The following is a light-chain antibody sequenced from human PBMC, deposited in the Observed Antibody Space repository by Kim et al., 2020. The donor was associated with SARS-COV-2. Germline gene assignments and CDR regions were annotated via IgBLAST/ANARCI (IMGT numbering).Light chain of an antibody. V-gene: IGKV3-11*01. CDR1: QSVSSR. CDR2: STS. CDR3: QQRASWYS. Sequence: LALSPGERAALSCRASQSVSSRFAWYQQTPGQAPRLLIYSTSHRAAGVPARFSGSGSGTDFTLTISSLEPEDFAVYYCQQRASWYSFGQGTKLEI. J-gene: IGKJ2*03.